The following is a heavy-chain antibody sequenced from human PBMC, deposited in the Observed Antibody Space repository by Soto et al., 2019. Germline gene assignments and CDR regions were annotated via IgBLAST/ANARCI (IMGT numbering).Heavy chain of an antibody. CDR1: GYTFTSYG. V-gene: IGHV1-18*01. D-gene: IGHD6-13*01. Sequence: ASVKVSCKASGYTFTSYGISWVRQAPGQGLEWMGWISAYNGNTNYAQKLQGRVTMTTDTSTSTAYMELRSLRSDDTAVYYCARECIAAAGTGWFDPWGQGTLVTVSS. CDR3: ARECIAAAGTGWFDP. J-gene: IGHJ5*02. CDR2: ISAYNGNT.